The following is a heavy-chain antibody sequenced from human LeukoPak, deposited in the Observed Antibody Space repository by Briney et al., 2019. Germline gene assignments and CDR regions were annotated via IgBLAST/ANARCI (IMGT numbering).Heavy chain of an antibody. D-gene: IGHD6-19*01. V-gene: IGHV4-59*01. J-gene: IGHJ3*02. CDR2: ISYSGST. CDR3: AREKWYSSGYRGLAFDI. Sequence: PSETLSLTCTVSGGSISTYYWSWIRQPPGKGLEWIGYISYSGSTNYNPSLKSRVTISVDTSKNQFSLKLSSVTAADTAVYYCAREKWYSSGYRGLAFDIWGQGTMVTVSS. CDR1: GGSISTYY.